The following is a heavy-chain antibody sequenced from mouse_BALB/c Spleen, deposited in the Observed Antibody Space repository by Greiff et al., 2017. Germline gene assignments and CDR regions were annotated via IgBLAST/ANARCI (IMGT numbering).Heavy chain of an antibody. V-gene: IGHV5-6*01. D-gene: IGHD2-14*01. J-gene: IGHJ3*01. Sequence: EVKLVESGGDLVKPGGSLKLSCAASGFTFSGYGMSWVRQTPDKRLEWVATISSGGSYTYYPDSVKGRFTISRDNAKNTLYLQMSSLKSEDTAMYYCAREGVRFAYWGQGTLVTVSA. CDR1: GFTFSGYG. CDR2: ISSGGSYT. CDR3: AREGVRFAY.